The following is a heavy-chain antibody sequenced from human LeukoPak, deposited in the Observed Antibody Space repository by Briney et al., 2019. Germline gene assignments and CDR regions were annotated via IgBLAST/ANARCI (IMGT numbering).Heavy chain of an antibody. CDR2: ISAYNGNT. D-gene: IGHD4-17*01. CDR3: ARVSDYGDYYNWFDP. Sequence: GASVKVSCKASGYTFTSYGISWVRQAPGQGLEWMGWISAYNGNTNYAQKLQGRVTMTTDTSTSTAYMELRSLRSDDTAVYYCARVSDYGDYYNWFDPWGQGTLVTVSS. CDR1: GYTFTSYG. V-gene: IGHV1-18*01. J-gene: IGHJ5*02.